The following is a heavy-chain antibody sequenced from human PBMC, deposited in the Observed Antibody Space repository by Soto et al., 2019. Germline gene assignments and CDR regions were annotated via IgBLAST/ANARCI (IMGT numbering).Heavy chain of an antibody. Sequence: GXSVKVSCKATSDTFTANYIHWVRQAPVQGSEWMGWIKPKSGGTNYPQKFQGRVTMTRDTSLSTVYMTLTRLTSDDTAVYYCERDMAKGGGSAGFDYWGQGTLVTV. CDR2: IKPKSGGT. CDR1: SDTFTANY. D-gene: IGHD1-26*01. V-gene: IGHV1-2*02. CDR3: ERDMAKGGGSAGFDY. J-gene: IGHJ4*02.